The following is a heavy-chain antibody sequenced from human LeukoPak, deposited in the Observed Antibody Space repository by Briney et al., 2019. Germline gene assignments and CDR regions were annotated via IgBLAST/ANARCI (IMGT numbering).Heavy chain of an antibody. CDR2: ISYDGSNK. CDR3: AKEDVGYNGEGYFDY. V-gene: IGHV3-30*18. J-gene: IGHJ4*02. D-gene: IGHD5-24*01. CDR1: GFTFSSYG. Sequence: PGRSLRLSCAASGFTFSSYGMHWLRQAPGKGLEWVAVISYDGSNKYYADSVKGRFTISRDNSKNTLYLQMNSLRAEDTAVYYCAKEDVGYNGEGYFDYWGQGTLVTVSS.